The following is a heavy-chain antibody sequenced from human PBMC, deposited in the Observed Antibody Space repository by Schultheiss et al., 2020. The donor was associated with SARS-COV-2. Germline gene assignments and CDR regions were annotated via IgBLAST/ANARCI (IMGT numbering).Heavy chain of an antibody. Sequence: GGSLRLSCGFTFSHVWMNWVRQAPGKGLVWVSRMNSDGSSTSYADSVKGRFTISRDNAKNTLYLQMNSLRAEDTAVYYCAREILRYSYDTGDYWGQGTLVTVSS. CDR3: AREILRYSYDTGDY. V-gene: IGHV3-74*01. D-gene: IGHD5-18*01. CDR2: MNSDGSST. CDR1: FTFSHVW. J-gene: IGHJ4*02.